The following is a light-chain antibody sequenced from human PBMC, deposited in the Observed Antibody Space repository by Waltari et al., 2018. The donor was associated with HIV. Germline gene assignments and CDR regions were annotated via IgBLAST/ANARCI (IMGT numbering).Light chain of an antibody. CDR3: MQSLQLYT. V-gene: IGKV2D-29*01. CDR2: EVS. Sequence: IVVTQTPLSLSVTPGQPASISCKSSQSLVYSDGKTHLYWYVQKPGHPPQLLIYEVSNRFSGVSDRISGSGAGTDFTLYISRVEAEDAGVYYCMQSLQLYTFGPGTKLDIK. J-gene: IGKJ2*01. CDR1: QSLVYSDGKTH.